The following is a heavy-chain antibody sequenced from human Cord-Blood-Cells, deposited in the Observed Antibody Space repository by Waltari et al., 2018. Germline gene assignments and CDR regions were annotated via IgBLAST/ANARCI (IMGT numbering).Heavy chain of an antibody. CDR2: IYYSGST. D-gene: IGHD2-2*01. Sequence: QVQLQESGPGLVKPSETLSLTCTVSGGSISSYYWSWIRQPPGKGLEWIGSIYYSGSTNYNPSLKSRVTISVDTSKNQFSLKLSSVTAADTAVYYCARGGGYCSSTSCYAFDIWGQGTMVTVSS. V-gene: IGHV4-59*01. CDR1: GGSISSYY. J-gene: IGHJ3*02. CDR3: ARGGGYCSSTSCYAFDI.